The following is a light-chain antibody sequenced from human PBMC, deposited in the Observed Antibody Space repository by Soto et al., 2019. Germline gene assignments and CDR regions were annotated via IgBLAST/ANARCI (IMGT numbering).Light chain of an antibody. J-gene: IGKJ5*01. V-gene: IGKV1-9*01. CDR3: QQLYIFPLT. Sequence: DIHLTQSPSFLPASVGDRVTITCRASQGISSFLAWYQQKPGKAPNLLMYAASTLQSGVPSRFSGGESGTEYTLTISSLQPEDSATYYCQQLYIFPLTFGQGTRLEIK. CDR1: QGISSF. CDR2: AAS.